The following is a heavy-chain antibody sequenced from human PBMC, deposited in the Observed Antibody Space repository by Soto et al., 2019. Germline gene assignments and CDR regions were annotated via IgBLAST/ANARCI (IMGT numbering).Heavy chain of an antibody. Sequence: PGGSLRLSCAASGFTFSSYWMHWVRQAPGKGLVWVSRINSDGSSTSYADSVKGRFTISRDNAKNTLYLQMNSLRAEDTAVYYCARGHDFWSGYYYGMDVWGQGTTVTVSS. D-gene: IGHD3-3*01. CDR2: INSDGSST. V-gene: IGHV3-74*01. CDR3: ARGHDFWSGYYYGMDV. J-gene: IGHJ6*02. CDR1: GFTFSSYW.